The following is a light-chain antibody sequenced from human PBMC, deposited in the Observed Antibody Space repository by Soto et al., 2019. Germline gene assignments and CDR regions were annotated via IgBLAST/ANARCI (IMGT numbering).Light chain of an antibody. V-gene: IGLV2-18*02. CDR3: YSSTSSNNYV. CDR2: EVS. Sequence: QSALTQPPSVSGSPGQSVTISCTGTSSDVGSYNRVSWYQQPPGTAPKVMIYEVSNRPSGVPDRFSGSKSGNTASLTVSGLQPEDEADYYCYSSTSSNNYVFGTGTKLTVL. CDR1: SSDVGSYNR. J-gene: IGLJ1*01.